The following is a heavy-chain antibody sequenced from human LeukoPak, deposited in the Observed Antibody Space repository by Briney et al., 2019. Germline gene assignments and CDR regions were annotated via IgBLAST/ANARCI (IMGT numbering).Heavy chain of an antibody. D-gene: IGHD4-23*01. CDR2: IYYSGST. V-gene: IGHV4-39*07. J-gene: IGHJ6*03. CDR1: GGSISSNSYY. Sequence: KSSETLSLTCAVSGGSISSNSYYWGWIRQPPGKGLEWIGSIYYSGSTYYNPSLESRVTMSLDTSKNQFSLKLSSVTAADTAMYYCAREVADYGGYYYYHYMDVWGKGTTVTISS. CDR3: AREVADYGGYYYYHYMDV.